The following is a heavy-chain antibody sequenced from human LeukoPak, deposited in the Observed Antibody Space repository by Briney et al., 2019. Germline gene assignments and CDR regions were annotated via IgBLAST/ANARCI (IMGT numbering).Heavy chain of an antibody. Sequence: PGGSLRLSCAASGFTFSSYEMNWVRQAPGKGLEWVSYITRSGGTIYYADSVKGRFTISRDNAKNSLYLQMNSLRAEDTAVYYCARGGFGELLYYYFDYWGQGTLVTVSS. D-gene: IGHD3-10*01. CDR2: ITRSGGTI. CDR3: ARGGFGELLYYYFDY. V-gene: IGHV3-48*03. CDR1: GFTFSSYE. J-gene: IGHJ4*02.